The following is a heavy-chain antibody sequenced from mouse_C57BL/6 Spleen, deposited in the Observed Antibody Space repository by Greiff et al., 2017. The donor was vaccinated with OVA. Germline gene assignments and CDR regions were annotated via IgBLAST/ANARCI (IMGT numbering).Heavy chain of an antibody. CDR2: IYPGSGST. V-gene: IGHV1-55*01. CDR3: ARRGVRRSYWYFDV. CDR1: GYTFTSSW. D-gene: IGHD2-14*01. J-gene: IGHJ1*03. Sequence: QVQLQQPGAELVKPGASVKMSCKASGYTFTSSWITWVKQTPGQGLEWIGDIYPGSGSTNYNEKFKSKATLTVATSSSTAYMQLSRLTSEDPAVYYCARRGVRRSYWYFDVWGTGTTVTVSS.